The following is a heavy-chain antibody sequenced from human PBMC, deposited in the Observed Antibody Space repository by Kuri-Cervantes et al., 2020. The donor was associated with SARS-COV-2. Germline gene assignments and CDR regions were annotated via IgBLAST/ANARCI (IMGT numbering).Heavy chain of an antibody. V-gene: IGHV3-74*01. J-gene: IGHJ6*02. CDR2: INSDGSST. Sequence: GGSLRLSCAASGFTFSSYWMHWVRQAPGKGLVWVSSINSDGSSTSYADSVKGRFTISRDNAKNTLYLQMNSLRAEDTAVYYCARDPGVVDAADWDGMDVWGQGTTVTVSS. CDR1: GFTFSSYW. CDR3: ARDPGVVDAADWDGMDV. D-gene: IGHD2-15*01.